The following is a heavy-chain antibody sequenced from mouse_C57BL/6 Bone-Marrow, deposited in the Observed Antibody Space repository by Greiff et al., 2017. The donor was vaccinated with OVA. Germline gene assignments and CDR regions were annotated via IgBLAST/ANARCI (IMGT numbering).Heavy chain of an antibody. Sequence: QVQLQQPGAELVKPGASVKLSCKASGYTFTSYWMQWVKQRPGQGLEWIGEIDPSDSYTNYNQKFKGKATLTVDTSSSTAYMQLSSLTSEDSAVDYCARWGWLPYYFDYWGQGTTLTVSS. CDR2: IDPSDSYT. V-gene: IGHV1-50*01. D-gene: IGHD2-3*01. CDR3: ARWGWLPYYFDY. CDR1: GYTFTSYW. J-gene: IGHJ2*01.